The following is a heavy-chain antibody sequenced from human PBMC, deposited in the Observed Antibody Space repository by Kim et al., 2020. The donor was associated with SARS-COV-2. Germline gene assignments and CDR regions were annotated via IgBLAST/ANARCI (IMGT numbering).Heavy chain of an antibody. Sequence: SETLSLTCTVSGASLSSYYWSWIRQTPRKGLEWIGYVNNRGDTKYSPSLRSRVSISVDTSKNEFSLNLNSVTAADTAVYYCAKGDYSTTSLNHYYGLDVWGHGTTVTVSS. CDR1: GASLSSYY. CDR3: AKGDYSTTSLNHYYGLDV. D-gene: IGHD2-8*01. V-gene: IGHV4-59*01. CDR2: VNNRGDT. J-gene: IGHJ6*02.